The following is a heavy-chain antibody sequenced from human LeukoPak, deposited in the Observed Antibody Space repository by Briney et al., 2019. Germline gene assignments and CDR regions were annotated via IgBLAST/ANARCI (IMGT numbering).Heavy chain of an antibody. Sequence: GESLKISCQASGYSFTSSWIGWARQMPGKGLEWMAIINPGDSDTKYSPSFQGQVTISADKSISTVYLQWGSLKASDTAMYYCARQPGAGWFDPWGQGTLVTVSS. CDR2: INPGDSDT. CDR3: ARQPGAGWFDP. V-gene: IGHV5-51*01. D-gene: IGHD3-10*01. CDR1: GYSFTSSW. J-gene: IGHJ5*02.